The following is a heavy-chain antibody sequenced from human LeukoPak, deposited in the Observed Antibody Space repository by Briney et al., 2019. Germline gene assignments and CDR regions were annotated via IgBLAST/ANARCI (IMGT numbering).Heavy chain of an antibody. CDR3: ARWGYYDHISGSHKYYFDY. J-gene: IGHJ4*02. CDR1: GGSFSANY. CDR2: INHAGST. D-gene: IGHD3-22*01. V-gene: IGHV4-34*01. Sequence: SETLSLNCAVYGGSFSANYWSWIRQAPGKGLEWIGEINHAGSTNYNPSLKSRVTISVDTSKNHVSLNLSSVTAADTAVYYCARWGYYDHISGSHKYYFDYWGQGTLVTVSS.